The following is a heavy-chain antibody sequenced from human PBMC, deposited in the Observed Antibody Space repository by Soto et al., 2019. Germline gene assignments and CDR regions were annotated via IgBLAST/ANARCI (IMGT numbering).Heavy chain of an antibody. J-gene: IGHJ6*02. V-gene: IGHV3-13*05. CDR3: ARGSTPRAYYDFWSGYYTGISYYYYGMDV. D-gene: IGHD3-3*01. CDR1: GFTFSSYD. CDR2: IGTAGDP. Sequence: GSLRLSCAASGFTFSSYDMHWVRQATGRGLEWVSAIGTAGDPYYPGSVKGRFTISRENAKNSLYLQMNSLRAGDTAVYYCARGSTPRAYYDFWSGYYTGISYYYYGMDVWGQGTTVTVSS.